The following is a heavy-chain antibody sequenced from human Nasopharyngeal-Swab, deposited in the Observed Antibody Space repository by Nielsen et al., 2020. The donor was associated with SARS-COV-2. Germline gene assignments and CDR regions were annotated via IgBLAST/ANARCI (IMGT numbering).Heavy chain of an antibody. V-gene: IGHV3-23*03. D-gene: IGHD6-13*01. CDR2: IYGGGSAT. Sequence: GGSLRLSCAASGFTFSSYAMSWVRQAPGKGLEWVSVIYGGGSATYYADSVKGRFTISRDNSKNTLYLRMNSLRAEDTAVYYCAKDGSSSPTYWGQGTLVTVSS. J-gene: IGHJ4*02. CDR1: GFTFSSYA. CDR3: AKDGSSSPTY.